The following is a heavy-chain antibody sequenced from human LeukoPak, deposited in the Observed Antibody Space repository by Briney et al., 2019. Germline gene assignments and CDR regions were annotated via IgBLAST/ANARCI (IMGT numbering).Heavy chain of an antibody. V-gene: IGHV4-34*01. CDR2: ISHGGRT. D-gene: IGHD2-2*01. CDR1: GGSFGGYY. J-gene: IGHJ4*02. Sequence: SETLSLTCALYGGSFGGYYWSWIRQPPGKGLEWIGEISHGGRTNYNPSLKSRVTISVDTSKTQFSLKLSSVTAADTAVYYCTSLITSWAGNDYWGQGTLVTVSS. CDR3: TSLITSWAGNDY.